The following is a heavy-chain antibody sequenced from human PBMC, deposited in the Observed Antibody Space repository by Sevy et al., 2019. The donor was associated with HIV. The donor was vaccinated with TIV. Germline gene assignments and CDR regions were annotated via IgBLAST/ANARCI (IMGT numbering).Heavy chain of an antibody. V-gene: IGHV3-21*01. CDR1: GFTFSSYS. J-gene: IGHJ4*02. CDR2: ISISSSYI. D-gene: IGHD5-12*01. Sequence: GGSLRLSCAASGFTFSSYSMNWVRQAPGKGLEWVSSISISSSYIYYADSVKGRFTISRDNAKNSLYLQMNSLRAEDTAVYYCARVSGYSGYDFDYWGQGTLVTVSS. CDR3: ARVSGYSGYDFDY.